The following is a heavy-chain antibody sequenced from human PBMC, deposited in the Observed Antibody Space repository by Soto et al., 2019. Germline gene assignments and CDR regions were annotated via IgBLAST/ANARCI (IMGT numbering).Heavy chain of an antibody. CDR1: GGSISSYY. CDR3: ARGGGWEQQLVHYYYYYMDV. Sequence: SETLSLTCTVSGGSISSYYWSWIRQPPGKGLDWIGYIYYSGNTTYNPSLKSRITISVDTSKNQFSLRLSSVTAADTAVYYCARGGGWEQQLVHYYYYYMDVWGKGTTVTVSS. V-gene: IGHV4-59*01. D-gene: IGHD6-13*01. CDR2: IYYSGNT. J-gene: IGHJ6*03.